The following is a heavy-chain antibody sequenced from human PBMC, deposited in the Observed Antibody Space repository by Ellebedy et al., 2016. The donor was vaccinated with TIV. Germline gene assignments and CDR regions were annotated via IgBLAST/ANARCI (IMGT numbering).Heavy chain of an antibody. J-gene: IGHJ4*02. CDR2: ISGSGGST. D-gene: IGHD1-26*01. CDR3: TGAKSGTFFWDY. CDR1: GFTFSSYA. Sequence: GESLKISCAASGFTFSSYAMSWVRQAPGKGLEWVSAISGSGGSTYYADSVKGRFTVSRDNVKNSVYLQMNSLRVEDTAVYYCTGAKSGTFFWDYWGQGTLVTVSS. V-gene: IGHV3-23*01.